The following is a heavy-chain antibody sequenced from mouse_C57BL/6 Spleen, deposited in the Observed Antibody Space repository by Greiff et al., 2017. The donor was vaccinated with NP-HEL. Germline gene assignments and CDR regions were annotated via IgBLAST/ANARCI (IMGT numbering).Heavy chain of an antibody. CDR2: IWRGGST. V-gene: IGHV2-5*01. CDR1: GFSLTSYG. D-gene: IGHD2-1*01. Sequence: VQLVESGPGLVQPSQRLSITCTVSGFSLTSYGVHWVRQSPGKGLEWLGVIWRGGSTDYNAAFMSRLSITKDNSKSQVFFKMNSLQADDTAIYYCAKKKGNSSVMDYWGQGTSVTVSS. CDR3: AKKKGNSSVMDY. J-gene: IGHJ4*01.